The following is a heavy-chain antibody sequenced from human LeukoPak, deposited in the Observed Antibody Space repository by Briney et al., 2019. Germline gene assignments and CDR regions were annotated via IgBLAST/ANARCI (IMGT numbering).Heavy chain of an antibody. Sequence: GGSLRLSCAASGFTLSSYSMNWVRQAPGKGLEWVSSISSSSSYIYYADSVKGRFTISRDNSKNTLYLQMNSLRAEDTAVYYCAVQRTLWQQVLDHWGQGVLVTVSS. CDR3: AVQRTLWQQVLDH. CDR2: ISSSSSYI. D-gene: IGHD6-13*01. CDR1: GFTLSSYS. V-gene: IGHV3-21*04. J-gene: IGHJ4*02.